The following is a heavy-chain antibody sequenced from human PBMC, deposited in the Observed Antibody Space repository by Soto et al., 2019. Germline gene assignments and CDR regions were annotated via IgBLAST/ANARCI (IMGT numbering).Heavy chain of an antibody. D-gene: IGHD6-13*01. J-gene: IGHJ4*02. CDR3: AKGLFRASSSWTVGY. CDR1: GFTSSSYG. CDR2: ISYDGSNK. Sequence: GGSLRLSCAASGFTSSSYGMHWVRQAPGKGLEWVAVISYDGSNKYYADSVKGRFTISRDNSKNTLYLQMNSLRAEDTAVYYCAKGLFRASSSWTVGYWGQGTLVT. V-gene: IGHV3-30*18.